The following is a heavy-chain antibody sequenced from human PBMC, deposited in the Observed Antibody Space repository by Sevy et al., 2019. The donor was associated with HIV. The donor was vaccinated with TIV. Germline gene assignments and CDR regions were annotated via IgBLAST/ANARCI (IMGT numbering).Heavy chain of an antibody. CDR3: ARVGYDILTGYYNRWFDP. J-gene: IGHJ5*02. CDR2: ISAYNGNT. CDR1: GYTFTGYG. V-gene: IGHV1-18*04. Sequence: ASVKVSCKDSGYTFTGYGISWVRQAPGQGLEWMGWISAYNGNTNYAQMLQGRVTMTTDTSTSTAYMELRSLRSDDTAVYYCARVGYDILTGYYNRWFDPWGQGTLVTVSS. D-gene: IGHD3-9*01.